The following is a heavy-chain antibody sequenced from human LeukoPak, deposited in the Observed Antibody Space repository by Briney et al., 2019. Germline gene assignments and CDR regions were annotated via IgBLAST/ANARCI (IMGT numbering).Heavy chain of an antibody. CDR1: GFTFSSYA. D-gene: IGHD1-1*01. J-gene: IGHJ5*02. CDR3: VKDTRSPGTGGAGHKNWFDP. V-gene: IGHV3-30*07. CDR2: ISYDGSNK. Sequence: PGGSLRLSCAASGFTFSSYAMHWVRQAPGKGLEWVAVISYDGSNKYYADSVKGRFTISRDNSKNTLSLQMNSLRVEDTAVYYCVKDTRSPGTGGAGHKNWFDPWGQGTLVTVSS.